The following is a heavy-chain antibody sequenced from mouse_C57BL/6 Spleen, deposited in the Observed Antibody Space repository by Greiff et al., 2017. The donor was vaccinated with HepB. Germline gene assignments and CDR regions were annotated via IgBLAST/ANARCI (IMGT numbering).Heavy chain of an antibody. Sequence: QVQLQQPGAELVMPGASVKLSCKASGYTFTSYWMHWVKQRPGQGLEWIGEIDPSDSYTNYNQKFKGNSTLTVDKSSSTAYMQLSSLTSEDSAVYYCARQDYFDYWGQGTTLTVSS. CDR2: IDPSDSYT. CDR3: ARQDYFDY. CDR1: GYTFTSYW. V-gene: IGHV1-69*01. J-gene: IGHJ2*01.